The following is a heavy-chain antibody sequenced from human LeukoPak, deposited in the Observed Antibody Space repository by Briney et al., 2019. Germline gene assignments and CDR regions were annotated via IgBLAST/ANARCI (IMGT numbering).Heavy chain of an antibody. CDR2: ITSSGST. CDR3: AKDLYGRYDYDC. J-gene: IGHJ4*02. CDR1: GFTFNNYA. Sequence: PGSSLTLSCAASGFTFNNYAMNWVRQAPGKGLDWVSVITSSGSTYYADSVTGRFTISRDNSKNTLYLQMDSLRAEDTAIYYCAKDLYGRYDYDCWGRGTLVTVSS. V-gene: IGHV3-23*01. D-gene: IGHD4-17*01.